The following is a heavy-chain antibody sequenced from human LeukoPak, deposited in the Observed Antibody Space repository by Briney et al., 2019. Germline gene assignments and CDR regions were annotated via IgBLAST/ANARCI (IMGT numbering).Heavy chain of an antibody. J-gene: IGHJ4*02. V-gene: IGHV1-8*01. Sequence: SVKVSCKPSGYTFTSYDINWVRQATGQGLEWMGWMNPNSGNTGYAQKFQGRVTMTRNTSISTAYMELSSLRPEDTAVYYCARLGITMIASSSPPDYWGQGTLVTVSS. CDR2: MNPNSGNT. D-gene: IGHD3-22*01. CDR3: ARLGITMIASSSPPDY. CDR1: GYTFTSYD.